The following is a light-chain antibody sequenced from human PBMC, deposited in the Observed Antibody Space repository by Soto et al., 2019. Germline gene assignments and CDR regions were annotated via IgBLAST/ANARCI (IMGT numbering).Light chain of an antibody. V-gene: IGKV1-27*01. CDR2: AAS. Sequence: DVRMPQSPSSLSASVGDRVTITCRASRGISSSLAWYQQKPGKVPKLLIYAASTLHAGVQSRFSGSGSGTFFTPTINSLQPEDVGTDYCQKYTTAPNTLGRGTRLEIK. J-gene: IGKJ2*01. CDR1: RGISSS. CDR3: QKYTTAPNT.